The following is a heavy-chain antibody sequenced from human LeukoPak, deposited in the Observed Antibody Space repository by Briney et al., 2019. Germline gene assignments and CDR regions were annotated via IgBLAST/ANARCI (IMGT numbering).Heavy chain of an antibody. V-gene: IGHV1-46*01. CDR1: GYTFTSYY. D-gene: IGHD6-6*01. J-gene: IGHJ4*02. CDR3: ARKSVANPFDY. CDR2: INPSGGSP. Sequence: GASVKVSCKASGYTFTSYYIHWVRQAPGQRLEWMGVINPSGGSPSYAQKFQGRVTVTRDTSTSTIYMELSSLRSEDTAVYYCARKSVANPFDYWGQGTLVTVSS.